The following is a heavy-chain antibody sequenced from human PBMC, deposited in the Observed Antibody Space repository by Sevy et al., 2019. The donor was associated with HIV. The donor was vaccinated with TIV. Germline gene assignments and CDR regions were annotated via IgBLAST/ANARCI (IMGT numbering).Heavy chain of an antibody. CDR3: VKDRSGSYSFDY. CDR1: GFTFDDYT. Sequence: GGSLRLSCAASGFTFDDYTMNWVRQAPGKGLEWVSGISWSSGNIAYADSVEGRFTISRDNAKNSLYLQMNSLRVEDTALYYCVKDRSGSYSFDYWGQGTPVTVSS. V-gene: IGHV3-9*01. D-gene: IGHD1-26*01. J-gene: IGHJ4*02. CDR2: ISWSSGNI.